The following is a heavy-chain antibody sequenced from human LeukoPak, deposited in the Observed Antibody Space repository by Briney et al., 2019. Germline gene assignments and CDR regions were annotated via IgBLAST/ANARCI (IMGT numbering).Heavy chain of an antibody. CDR2: INPNSGGT. D-gene: IGHD6-13*01. J-gene: IGHJ5*02. V-gene: IGHV1-2*02. CDR3: ARGLYYEQQLVTDSGWFDP. CDR1: GYTFTGYY. Sequence: ASVKVSCKASGYTFTGYYMHGVRQAPQQGLECMGWINPNSGGTNYAQKLQGRVTMTRDTSISTAYMELSRLRSDDTAVYYCARGLYYEQQLVTDSGWFDPWGQGTLVTVSS.